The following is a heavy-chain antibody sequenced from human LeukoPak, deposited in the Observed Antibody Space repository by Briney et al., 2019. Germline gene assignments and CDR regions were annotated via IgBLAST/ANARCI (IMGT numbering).Heavy chain of an antibody. CDR3: AKGTGRYWTFFDS. D-gene: IGHD1-26*01. CDR1: GFTFDDYA. V-gene: IGHV3-9*01. J-gene: IGHJ4*02. Sequence: PGRSLRLSCAASGFTFDDYAMHWVRQAPGKGLEWVSGISWNSGSIDYAHSVKGRFTISRDTAKNSLCLQMNSLRPEDTALYYCAKGTGRYWTFFDSWGQGTLVTVSS. CDR2: ISWNSGSI.